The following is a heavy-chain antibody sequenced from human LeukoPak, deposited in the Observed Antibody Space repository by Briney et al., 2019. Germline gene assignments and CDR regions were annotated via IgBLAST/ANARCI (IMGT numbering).Heavy chain of an antibody. CDR2: IYYSGST. V-gene: IGHV4-39*01. CDR1: GDSISSNTYY. D-gene: IGHD3-10*01. J-gene: IGHJ5*02. CDR3: ARLGGSGSYLGFDP. Sequence: SETLSLTCTVSGDSISSNTYYWGWIRQPPGKGLEWIANIYYSGSTYYNPSLKSRVTISVDTSKTQFPLKLSSMTAADTAVYYCARLGGSGSYLGFDPWGQGTLVTVS.